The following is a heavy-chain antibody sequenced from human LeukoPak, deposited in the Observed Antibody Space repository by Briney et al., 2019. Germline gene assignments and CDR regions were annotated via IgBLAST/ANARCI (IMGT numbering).Heavy chain of an antibody. CDR2: ISSGSGTI. J-gene: IGHJ4*02. D-gene: IGHD3-16*01. Sequence: GGSLRLSCAASGITFSSYSMNWVRQAPGKGLEWVSYISSGSGTIYYADSVKGRFTISRENAKSSLYLHMNSLKAEDTAVYYCARDHGGETSYWGQGTLVTVSS. CDR1: GITFSSYS. V-gene: IGHV3-48*01. CDR3: ARDHGGETSY.